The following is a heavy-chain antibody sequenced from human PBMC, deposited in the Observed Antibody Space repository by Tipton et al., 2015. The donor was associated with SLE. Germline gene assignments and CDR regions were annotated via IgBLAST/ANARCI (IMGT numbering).Heavy chain of an antibody. CDR1: GFNFDDYA. D-gene: IGHD1-1*01. CDR2: IRRKVFGATT. Sequence: SLRLSCSATGFNFDDYAMSWVRQAPGKGLEWVGFIRRKVFGATTEYAASVRGRFTISRDDSNSIAYLQMNSLKAEDTAVYFCTRAKDTGNDLDPFDIWGQGTMVTVSS. V-gene: IGHV3-49*04. CDR3: TRAKDTGNDLDPFDI. J-gene: IGHJ3*02.